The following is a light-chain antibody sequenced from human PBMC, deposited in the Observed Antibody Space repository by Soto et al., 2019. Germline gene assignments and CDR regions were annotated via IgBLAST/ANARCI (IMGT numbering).Light chain of an antibody. CDR1: QSVLYSSNNKNY. J-gene: IGKJ4*01. Sequence: DIVMTQSPDSLAVSLGERATINCKSSQSVLYSSNNKNYLAWYQQKPGQPPKLLIYWASTRESGVPDRFSGSGSGTDFTLTISSLQAEDVAVYYCQQYYSYLLTFGGGTKVDIK. CDR3: QQYYSYLLT. CDR2: WAS. V-gene: IGKV4-1*01.